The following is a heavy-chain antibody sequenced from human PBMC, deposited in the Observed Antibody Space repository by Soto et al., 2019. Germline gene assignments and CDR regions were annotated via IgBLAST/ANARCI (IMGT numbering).Heavy chain of an antibody. CDR2: IRNDSSYI. Sequence: PGGSLRLSCAASGFTFSSYGMHWVRLAPGKGLEWVPAIRNDSSYIYYADSVKGRFTISRDNAKNSLYLQMNSLRAEDTAVYHCARDYNGWYYWGQGTLVTVSS. CDR1: GFTFSSYG. D-gene: IGHD6-19*01. J-gene: IGHJ4*02. CDR3: ARDYNGWYY. V-gene: IGHV3-21*01.